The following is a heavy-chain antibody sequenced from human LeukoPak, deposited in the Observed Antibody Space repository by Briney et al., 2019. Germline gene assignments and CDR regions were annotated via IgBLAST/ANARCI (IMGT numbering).Heavy chain of an antibody. J-gene: IGHJ3*02. CDR2: ISSSGSTI. CDR1: GFTFSDYY. CDR3: ARDGRVGTTADAFDI. D-gene: IGHD1-7*01. V-gene: IGHV3-11*01. Sequence: PGGSLRLSCAASGFTFSDYYMTWIRQAPGKGLEWVSYISSSGSTIYYADSVKSRFTISRDNAKNSLYLQMNSLRAEDTAVYYCARDGRVGTTADAFDIWGQGTMVTVSS.